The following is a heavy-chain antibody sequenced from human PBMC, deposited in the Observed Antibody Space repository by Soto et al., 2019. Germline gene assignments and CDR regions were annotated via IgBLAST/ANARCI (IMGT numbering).Heavy chain of an antibody. D-gene: IGHD2-15*01. CDR1: GFTFSSYD. CDR3: VRGRYCSGGSCYYHPPNFDY. CDR2: IGTAGDT. V-gene: IGHV3-13*04. Sequence: GGSLRLSCAASGFTFSSYDMHWVRQPTGKGLEWVSVIGTAGDTKYPGSVKGRFTISRENAKNSLYLQMNSLRVGDTAVYYCVRGRYCSGGSCYYHPPNFDYWGQGTLVTVSS. J-gene: IGHJ4*02.